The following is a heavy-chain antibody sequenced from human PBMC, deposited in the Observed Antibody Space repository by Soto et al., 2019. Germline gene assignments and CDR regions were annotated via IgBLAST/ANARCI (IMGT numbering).Heavy chain of an antibody. CDR3: ERDCVAAGNINFDY. V-gene: IGHV1-3*01. Sequence: ASVKVSCKASGYMFTKSAMHWVRQAPGQRLEWMGWLSGDSGKRKYSPKLHDRVTITGDTSASTAYMELSSLRSDDTALYYCERDCVAAGNINFDYWGQGTLVAVS. CDR2: LSGDSGKR. J-gene: IGHJ4*01. CDR1: GYMFTKSA.